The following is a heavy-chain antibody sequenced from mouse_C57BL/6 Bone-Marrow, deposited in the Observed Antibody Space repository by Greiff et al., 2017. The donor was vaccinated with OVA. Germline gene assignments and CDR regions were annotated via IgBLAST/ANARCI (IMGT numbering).Heavy chain of an antibody. Sequence: EVKLVESGGDLVKPGGSLKLSCAASGFTFSSYGMSWVRQTPDKRLEWVATISSGGSYTYYPDSVKGRFTISRDNAKNTLYLQMSSLKSEDTAMYYCARLGLRRWFAYWGQGTLVTVSA. D-gene: IGHD2-4*01. CDR3: ARLGLRRWFAY. V-gene: IGHV5-6*01. CDR2: ISSGGSYT. J-gene: IGHJ3*01. CDR1: GFTFSSYG.